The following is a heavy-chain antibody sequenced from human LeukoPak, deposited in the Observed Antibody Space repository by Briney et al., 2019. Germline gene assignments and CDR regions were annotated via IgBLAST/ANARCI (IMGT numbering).Heavy chain of an antibody. CDR3: ARDNKEQQCLVTIDY. CDR2: ISAYNGNT. J-gene: IGHJ4*02. V-gene: IGHV1-18*01. CDR1: GYTFTSYG. Sequence: VASVKVSCKASGYTFTSYGISWVRQAPGQGLEWMGWISAYNGNTNYAQKLQGRVTMTTDTSTSTAYMELRSLRSDDTAVYYCARDNKEQQCLVTIDYWGQGTLVTVSS. D-gene: IGHD6-19*01.